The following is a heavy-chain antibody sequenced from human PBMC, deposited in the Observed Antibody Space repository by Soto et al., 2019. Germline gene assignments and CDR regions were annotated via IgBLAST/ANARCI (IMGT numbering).Heavy chain of an antibody. D-gene: IGHD3-10*01. CDR2: IYWDDDE. Sequence: QINLKESGPTLVKPTQTLTLTCSFSGFSLTTAGVGVGWVRQSPGEALEWLALIYWDDDERYSPSLKTRLTTTKDTSKNQVVLKMTNMAHVDTATYYCAHSRNLITEDAQVGDFDYWGQGTLVTVSS. CDR1: GFSLTTAGVG. CDR3: AHSRNLITEDAQVGDFDY. J-gene: IGHJ4*02. V-gene: IGHV2-5*02.